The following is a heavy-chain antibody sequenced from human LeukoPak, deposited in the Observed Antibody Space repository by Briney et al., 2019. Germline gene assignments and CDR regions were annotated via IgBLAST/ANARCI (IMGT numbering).Heavy chain of an antibody. V-gene: IGHV3-48*03. D-gene: IGHD1-14*01. CDR1: GFTFRSYE. CDR2: LSSSGSAL. CDR3: ARGGIKRREPKLDY. J-gene: IGHJ4*02. Sequence: GGSLRLSCEDSGFTFRSYEMNWVRQAPGKGLEWIAYLSSSGSALSYADSVKGRFTIARDKAKNSVYLEMNSLRADDTAVYYCARGGIKRREPKLDYWGQGTLVTVSS.